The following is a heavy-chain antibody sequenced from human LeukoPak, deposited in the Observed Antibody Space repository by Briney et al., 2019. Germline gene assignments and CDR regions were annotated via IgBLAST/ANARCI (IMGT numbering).Heavy chain of an antibody. Sequence: GESLKLFCKGSGYSFTSYWIGWVRQMPGKGLEWMGIIYPGDSDTRYSPSFQGQVTISADKSISTAYLQWSSLKASDTAMYYCARQSCSSTSCYGGHRWFDPWGQGTLVTVSS. D-gene: IGHD2-2*01. J-gene: IGHJ5*02. V-gene: IGHV5-51*01. CDR2: IYPGDSDT. CDR3: ARQSCSSTSCYGGHRWFDP. CDR1: GYSFTSYW.